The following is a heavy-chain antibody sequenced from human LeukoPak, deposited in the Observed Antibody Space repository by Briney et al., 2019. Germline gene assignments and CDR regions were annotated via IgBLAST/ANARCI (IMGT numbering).Heavy chain of an antibody. CDR1: GFTFSSYG. J-gene: IGHJ5*02. CDR3: ARDTGSSSYNNWFDP. D-gene: IGHD6-13*01. CDR2: IWYDGRNK. Sequence: GGSLRLSCAASGFTFSSYGMHWVRQAPGKGLEWVAVIWYDGRNKYYADSVKGRFTISRDNSKNTLYLQMNSLRAEDTAVYYCARDTGSSSYNNWFDPWGQGTLVTVSS. V-gene: IGHV3-33*01.